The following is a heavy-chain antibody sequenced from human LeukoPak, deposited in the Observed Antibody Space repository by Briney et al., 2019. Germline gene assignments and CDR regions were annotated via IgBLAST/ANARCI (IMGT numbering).Heavy chain of an antibody. Sequence: SETLSLTCTVSGGSISSGDYSWSWIRQPPGKGLEWIGYIYYSGSTYYNPSLKSRVTISVDTSKNQFSLKLSSVTAADTAVYYCARAPVGYDFWSGYPPYYYYGMDVWGQGTTVTVSS. J-gene: IGHJ6*02. V-gene: IGHV4-30-4*01. CDR3: ARAPVGYDFWSGYPPYYYYGMDV. D-gene: IGHD3-3*01. CDR1: GGSISSGDYS. CDR2: IYYSGST.